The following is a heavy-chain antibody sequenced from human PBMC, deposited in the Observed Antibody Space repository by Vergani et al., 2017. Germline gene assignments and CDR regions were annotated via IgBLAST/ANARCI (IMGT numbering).Heavy chain of an antibody. CDR1: GFILQNYT. J-gene: IGHJ6*04. CDR2: ISNDGRHT. D-gene: IGHD3-10*01. V-gene: IGHV3-30*04. Sequence: QVNLVGSGGGVVQPVRSLRLSCATYGFILQNYTMHWVRQAPGKGLEWVALISNDGRHTYYADSVRGRFSISRDNSENTLDLHRNSLRTEDTANYYCRGGLDDWGKGTPVTVSS. CDR3: RGGLDD.